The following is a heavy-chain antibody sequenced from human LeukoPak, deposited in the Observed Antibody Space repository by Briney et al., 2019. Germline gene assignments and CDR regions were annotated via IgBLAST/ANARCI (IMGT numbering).Heavy chain of an antibody. V-gene: IGHV3-74*01. J-gene: IGHJ4*02. D-gene: IGHD1-14*01. Sequence: PGGSLRLSCAASGFTFSSYWMHWVRQVPGKGLVWVARINPGGSSITYADSVKGRFTISRDNAKNTLYLQMDSLRAEDTGVYYGARSNQADDYWGQGTLVTVSS. CDR1: GFTFSSYW. CDR2: INPGGSSI. CDR3: ARSNQADDY.